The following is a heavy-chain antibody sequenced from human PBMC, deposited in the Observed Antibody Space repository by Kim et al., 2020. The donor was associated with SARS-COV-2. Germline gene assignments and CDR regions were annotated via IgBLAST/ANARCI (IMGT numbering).Heavy chain of an antibody. CDR3: ARDSAFDI. V-gene: IGHV3-30-3*01. Sequence: GGSLRLSCAASGFTFSSYAMHWVRQAPGKGLEWVAVISYDGSNKYYADSVKGRFTISRDNSKNTLYLQMNSLRAEDTAVYYCARDSAFDIWCQGTMVTVSS. CDR1: GFTFSSYA. CDR2: ISYDGSNK. J-gene: IGHJ3*02.